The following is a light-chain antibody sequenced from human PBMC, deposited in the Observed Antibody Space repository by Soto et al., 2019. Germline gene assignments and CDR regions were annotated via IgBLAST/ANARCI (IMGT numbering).Light chain of an antibody. V-gene: IGKV4-1*01. J-gene: IGKJ1*01. Sequence: DIVMTHSPDSLAVSLGESSTINCKSSQSVLYSSNNKNYLGWYQQKPGQPPKLLIYWASSRESGVSDRFSGSGSGTDFTLTINSLQAEDVAVYYCQQYYTTPTWTFGQGTKVDIK. CDR2: WAS. CDR3: QQYYTTPTWT. CDR1: QSVLYSSNNKNY.